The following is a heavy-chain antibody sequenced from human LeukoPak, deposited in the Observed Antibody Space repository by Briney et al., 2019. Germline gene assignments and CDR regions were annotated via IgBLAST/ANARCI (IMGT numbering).Heavy chain of an antibody. CDR1: GFTFSDYY. CDR3: ARVYRDYYDSSGYRFDY. CDR2: ISSSSSYT. J-gene: IGHJ4*02. Sequence: PGGSLRLSCAASGFTFSDYYMSWLRQAPGKGLEWVSYISSSSSYTNYADSVKGRFTISRVNAKNSLYLQMNSLRAEDTAVYYCARVYRDYYDSSGYRFDYWGQGTLVTVSS. V-gene: IGHV3-11*06. D-gene: IGHD3-22*01.